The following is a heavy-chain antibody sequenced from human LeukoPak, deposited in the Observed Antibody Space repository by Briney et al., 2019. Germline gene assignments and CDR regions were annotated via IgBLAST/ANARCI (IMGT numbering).Heavy chain of an antibody. D-gene: IGHD4-17*01. CDR2: IYPGDSDT. J-gene: IGHJ6*04. CDR3: ARHKGDYGTGDYYYGMDV. CDR1: GYSFTSYW. Sequence: GESLKISCKGSGYSFTSYWIGWVRQMPGKGLEWMGIIYPGDSDTRYSPSFQGQATISADKSISTAYLQWSSLKASDTAMYYCARHKGDYGTGDYYYGMDVWGKGTTVTVSS. V-gene: IGHV5-51*01.